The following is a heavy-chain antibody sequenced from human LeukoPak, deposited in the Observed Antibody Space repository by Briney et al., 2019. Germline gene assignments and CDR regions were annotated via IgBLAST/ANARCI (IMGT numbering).Heavy chain of an antibody. CDR1: VGSISICSYY. CDR2: IYYNGST. V-gene: IGHV4-39*01. CDR3: ARKIAAAGTGNWFDP. Sequence: SETLSLTCTLSVGSISICSYYWGWIRQPPGKGREWIGSIYYNGSTYYHPSRKSQVTLSVDPSNNQFYLTLSSVTAADRAVYYSARKIAAAGTGNWFDPWGKGTLVTVS. D-gene: IGHD6-13*01. J-gene: IGHJ5*02.